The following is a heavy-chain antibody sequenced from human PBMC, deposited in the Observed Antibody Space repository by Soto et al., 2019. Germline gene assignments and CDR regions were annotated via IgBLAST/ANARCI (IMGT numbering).Heavy chain of an antibody. Sequence: QVQLVESGGGVVQPGRSLRLFCAASGFTFSSYGIHWVRQAPGKGLEWVAVISYDGSNRYYADSVKGRITISRDNSKNTLYLQMNSLRAEDTAVYSCAKGGYYVSSGYLGWLDYWGQGTLVTVSS. J-gene: IGHJ4*02. CDR1: GFTFSSYG. D-gene: IGHD3-22*01. V-gene: IGHV3-30*18. CDR2: ISYDGSNR. CDR3: AKGGYYVSSGYLGWLDY.